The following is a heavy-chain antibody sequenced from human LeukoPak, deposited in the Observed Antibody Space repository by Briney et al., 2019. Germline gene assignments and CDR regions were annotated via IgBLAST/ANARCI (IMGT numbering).Heavy chain of an antibody. CDR1: GGSISSYY. D-gene: IGHD6-13*01. V-gene: IGHV4-59*08. CDR2: IYYSGST. Sequence: PSETLSLTCTVSGGSISSYYWSWIRQPPGKGLEWIGYIYYSGSTNYNPSLKSRVTISVDTSKNQLSLKLSSVTAADTAVYYCARLRSSSSWYSPTYFDYWGQGTLVTVSS. J-gene: IGHJ4*02. CDR3: ARLRSSSSWYSPTYFDY.